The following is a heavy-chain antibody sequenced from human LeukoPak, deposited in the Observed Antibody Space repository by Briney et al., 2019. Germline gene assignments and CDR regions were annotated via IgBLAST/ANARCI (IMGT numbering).Heavy chain of an antibody. CDR3: ARDPPEPAAGYFGY. Sequence: PGGSLRLSCAASGFTFSSYAMHWVRQAPGKGLEWVAVISYDGSNKYYADSVKGRFTISRDNSKNTLYLQMNSLRAEDTAVYYCARDPPEPAAGYFGYWGQGTLVTVSS. V-gene: IGHV3-30*01. CDR2: ISYDGSNK. CDR1: GFTFSSYA. D-gene: IGHD6-13*01. J-gene: IGHJ4*02.